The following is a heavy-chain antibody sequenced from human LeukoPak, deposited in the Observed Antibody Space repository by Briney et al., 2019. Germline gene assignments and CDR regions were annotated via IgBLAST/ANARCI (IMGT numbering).Heavy chain of an antibody. D-gene: IGHD3-10*01. CDR3: AKDRRPTVSGGYFDL. CDR2: ISSSSYI. CDR1: GFTFSSYS. Sequence: PGGSLRLSCGDSGFTFSSYSMNWVPQAPGKGLEWVSSISSSSYIYYADSVKGRFTISRDNAKNSLYLRMNSLRAEDTALYYCAKDRRPTVSGGYFDLWGRGTLVIVSS. V-gene: IGHV3-21*04. J-gene: IGHJ2*01.